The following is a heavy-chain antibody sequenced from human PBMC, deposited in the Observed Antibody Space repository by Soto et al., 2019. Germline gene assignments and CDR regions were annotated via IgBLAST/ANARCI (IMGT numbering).Heavy chain of an antibody. Sequence: QVQLQESGPGLVKPSQTLSLTCTVSGGSISSGGYYWSWIRQHPGKGLEWIGYIYYSGSTYYNPSLKSRVTISVDTSKNQFSLKLSSVTAADTAVYYCARAGEGSSWGGNWFDPWGQGTLVTVSS. CDR1: GGSISSGGYY. V-gene: IGHV4-31*03. D-gene: IGHD6-13*01. CDR2: IYYSGST. J-gene: IGHJ5*02. CDR3: ARAGEGSSWGGNWFDP.